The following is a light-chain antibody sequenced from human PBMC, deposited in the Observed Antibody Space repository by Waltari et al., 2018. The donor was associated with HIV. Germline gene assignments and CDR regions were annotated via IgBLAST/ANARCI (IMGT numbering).Light chain of an antibody. CDR2: EVT. CDR3: TSYTATDTLI. CDR1: SSTFGSYNN. V-gene: IGLV2-14*01. J-gene: IGLJ2*01. Sequence: QSALTQPASVSGSPGQSLTISCTGTSSTFGSYNNVFWYQQVQGKVPQVIIYEVTSRPSGVSNRFAGSKSGSTASLTISDLQVEDEADYYCTSYTATDTLIFGGGTKVTVL.